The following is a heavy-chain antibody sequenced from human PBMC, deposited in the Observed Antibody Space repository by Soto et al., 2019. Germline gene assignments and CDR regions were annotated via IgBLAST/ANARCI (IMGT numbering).Heavy chain of an antibody. CDR1: GFTFSSFG. D-gene: IGHD4-4*01. CDR3: AKAARVTTLYNFDL. CDR2: ISDSGGTT. J-gene: IGHJ4*01. V-gene: IGHV3-23*01. Sequence: GGSLRLSCAASGFTFSSFGMNWVRRAPGKGLEWVSVISDSGGTTFYADSGKGRFTISRDNSKNTLYLQVNSLSAEDTAVYYCAKAARVTTLYNFDLWGHGTLVTVSS.